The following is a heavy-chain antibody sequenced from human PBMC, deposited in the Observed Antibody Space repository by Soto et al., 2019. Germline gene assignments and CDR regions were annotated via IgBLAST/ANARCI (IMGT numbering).Heavy chain of an antibody. CDR1: GYTFTSYD. Sequence: ASVKVSCKASGYTFTSYDINWVRQATGQGLEWMGWMNPNSGNTGYAQKFQGRVTMTRNTSISTAYMELSSLRSEDTAVYYCARGLTMVYATPDWFDPWRQGTLVTVSS. CDR3: ARGLTMVYATPDWFDP. J-gene: IGHJ5*02. V-gene: IGHV1-8*01. D-gene: IGHD2-8*01. CDR2: MNPNSGNT.